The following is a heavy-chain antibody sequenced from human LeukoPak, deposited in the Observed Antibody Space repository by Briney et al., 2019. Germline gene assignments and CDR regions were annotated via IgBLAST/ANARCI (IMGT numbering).Heavy chain of an antibody. CDR3: ATGANQDIPLYYYYMDV. J-gene: IGHJ6*03. Sequence: ASVKVSCKASGYTFTDYYMHWVRQAPGQGLEWMGWINPNGGGTNYPQKFQGRLTMTRDTSISAAYIELSRLSSDAPAVSYCATGANQDIPLYYYYMDVWGKGNTVTVSS. D-gene: IGHD2-15*01. CDR2: INPNGGGT. V-gene: IGHV1-2*02. CDR1: GYTFTDYY.